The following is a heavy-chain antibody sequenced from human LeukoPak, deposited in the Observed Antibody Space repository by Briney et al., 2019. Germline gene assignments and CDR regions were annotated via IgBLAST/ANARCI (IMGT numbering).Heavy chain of an antibody. CDR2: ISYNGNNK. J-gene: IGHJ4*02. CDR3: ANGDSSGYYWLTYYFDY. D-gene: IGHD3-22*01. Sequence: GGSLRLSCAASGFTFSTYAVHWVRQAPGKGLEWVALISYNGNNKYYADSVKGRFTISRDNSKNTLYLQMNSLRAEDTAVYYCANGDSSGYYWLTYYFDYWGQGTLVTVSS. V-gene: IGHV3-30-3*01. CDR1: GFTFSTYA.